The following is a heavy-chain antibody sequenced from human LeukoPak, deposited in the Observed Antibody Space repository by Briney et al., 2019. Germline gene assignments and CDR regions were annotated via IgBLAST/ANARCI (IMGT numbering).Heavy chain of an antibody. Sequence: GGSLRLSCTVSGFTFSTYSMHWLRQSPGKGLEWVTVISYDGSIKYYADSVEGRFSISRDNSKNTLYLQMNSLRAEDTAVYYCASLRSGSGTFYNDYWGQGTLVTVSS. V-gene: IGHV3-30*04. D-gene: IGHD3-10*01. J-gene: IGHJ4*02. CDR3: ASLRSGSGTFYNDY. CDR1: GFTFSTYS. CDR2: ISYDGSIK.